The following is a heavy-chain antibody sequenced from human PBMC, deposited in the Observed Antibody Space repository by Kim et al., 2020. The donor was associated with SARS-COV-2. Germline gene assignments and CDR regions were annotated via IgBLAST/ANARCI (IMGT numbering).Heavy chain of an antibody. Sequence: QSGAAAKSKFTISRDEAKNSLYLQMNSLKSDDTAVYYCVRGHNGMDLWGQGTAVTVSS. CDR3: VRGHNGMDL. V-gene: IGHV3-72*01. J-gene: IGHJ6*02.